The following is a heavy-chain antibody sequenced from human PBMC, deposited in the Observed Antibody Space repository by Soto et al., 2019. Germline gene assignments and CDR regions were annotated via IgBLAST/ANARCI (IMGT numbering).Heavy chain of an antibody. CDR2: IYHSGST. D-gene: IGHD3-22*01. CDR3: ARGASDYYDSSGYYSD. J-gene: IGHJ4*02. Sequence: SETLSHTCAVSASSISSSNCCPCVLQPPQKGLEWLGEIYHSGSTNYNPSLKSRVTISVDKSKNQFSLKLSSVTAADTAVYYCARGASDYYDSSGYYSDWGQGTLVT. V-gene: IGHV4-4*02. CDR1: ASSISSSNC.